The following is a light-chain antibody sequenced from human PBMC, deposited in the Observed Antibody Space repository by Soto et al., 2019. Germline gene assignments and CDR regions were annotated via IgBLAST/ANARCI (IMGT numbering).Light chain of an antibody. J-gene: IGLJ1*01. Sequence: QSALTQPGSVSGSPGQSITISCTGTSSDVGSYNPVSWYQQHPGKAPKLMIYEGSKRPSGVSNRFSGSKSGNTASLTISGLQAEDEADYYCCSYAGSSLYVFGTGTKVTVL. CDR3: CSYAGSSLYV. CDR1: SSDVGSYNP. V-gene: IGLV2-23*01. CDR2: EGS.